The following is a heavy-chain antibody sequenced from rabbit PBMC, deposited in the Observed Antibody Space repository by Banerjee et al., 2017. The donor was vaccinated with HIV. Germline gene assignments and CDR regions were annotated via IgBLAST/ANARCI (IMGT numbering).Heavy chain of an antibody. Sequence: QEQVVESGGGLVKPEGSLTLTCTASGFDFSSSSYMCWVRQAPGKGLEWIACIYAGSSGSTYYANWAKGRFTISKTSSTTVTLQMTSLTAADTATYFCARGYAGSSDYSGCYFNLWGPGTLVTVS. J-gene: IGHJ4*01. V-gene: IGHV1S45*01. CDR3: ARGYAGSSDYSGCYFNL. D-gene: IGHD8-1*01. CDR1: GFDFSSSSY. CDR2: IYAGSSGST.